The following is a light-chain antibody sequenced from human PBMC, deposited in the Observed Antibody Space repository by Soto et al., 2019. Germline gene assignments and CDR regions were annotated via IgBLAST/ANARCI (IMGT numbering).Light chain of an antibody. CDR1: QSISNW. CDR2: KPS. CDR3: QQFDSYSST. J-gene: IGKJ2*01. V-gene: IGKV1-5*03. Sequence: DIQMTQSPSTLSASVGDRVTITCRASQSISNWLAWYQQKPGKAPKLLIYKPSILESGVPSRFSGRGSETEFTLSINSLQPDDFATYYCQQFDSYSSTFGQGTRLEIK.